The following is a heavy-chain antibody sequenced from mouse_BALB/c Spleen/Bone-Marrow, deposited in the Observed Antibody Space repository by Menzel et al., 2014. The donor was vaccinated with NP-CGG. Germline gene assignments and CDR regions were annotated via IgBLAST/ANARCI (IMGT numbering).Heavy chain of an antibody. J-gene: IGHJ2*01. CDR3: TIGGFDY. V-gene: IGHV1S17*01. CDR1: GYTFTSYW. CDR2: INPRSGST. Sequence: QVQLQQSGAELVGPGASVKLSCKTSGYTFTSYWMHWVKLRPGQGFEWIARINPRSGSTNYNEKFKGKATLTVDKSSSPAYRQLSSLTSEDSAVYDCTIGGFDYWGQGTLLTVS.